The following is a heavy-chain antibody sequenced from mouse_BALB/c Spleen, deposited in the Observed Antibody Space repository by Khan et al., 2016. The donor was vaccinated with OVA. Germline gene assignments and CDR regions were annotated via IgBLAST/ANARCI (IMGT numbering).Heavy chain of an antibody. CDR2: INPTSGYT. Sequence: QVQLKQSGAELAKPGASVKMSCTASGYTFTSYWMHWIKQRPGQGLEWIGYINPTSGYTDYNQKFKDKATLTTDKSSSTAYMQLVSLTSDASSFYYCVRDRIYYGGQGTALTVS. V-gene: IGHV1-7*01. CDR3: VRDRIYY. J-gene: IGHJ2*01. D-gene: IGHD3-3*01. CDR1: GYTFTSYW.